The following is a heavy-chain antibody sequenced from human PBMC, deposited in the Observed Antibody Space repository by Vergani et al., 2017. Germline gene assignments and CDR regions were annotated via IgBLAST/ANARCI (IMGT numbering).Heavy chain of an antibody. CDR2: IIPIFGTA. CDR1: GGTFSSYA. CDR3: ARGGGEYYDSSGYSAHY. V-gene: IGHV1-69*01. Sequence: QVQLVQSGAEVKKPGSSVKVSCKASGGTFSSYAISWVRQAPGQGLEWMGGIIPIFGTANYAQKFQGRVTITADESTSTAYMELSSLRSKDTAVYYCARGGGEYYDSSGYSAHYWGQGTLVTVSS. J-gene: IGHJ4*02. D-gene: IGHD3-22*01.